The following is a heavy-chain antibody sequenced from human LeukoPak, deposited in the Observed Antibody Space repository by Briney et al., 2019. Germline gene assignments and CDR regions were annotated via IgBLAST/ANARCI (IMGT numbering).Heavy chain of an antibody. CDR2: INTNTGNP. CDR3: ARDLSRVVPATNWFDP. V-gene: IGHV7-4-1*02. D-gene: IGHD2-2*01. Sequence: ASVKVSCKASGYTFTSYAMNWVRQAPGQGLEWMGWINTNTGNPTYAQGFTGRFVFSLDTSVSTAYLLISSLKAEDTAVYFCARDLSRVVPATNWFDPWGQGTLVTVSS. CDR1: GYTFTSYA. J-gene: IGHJ5*02.